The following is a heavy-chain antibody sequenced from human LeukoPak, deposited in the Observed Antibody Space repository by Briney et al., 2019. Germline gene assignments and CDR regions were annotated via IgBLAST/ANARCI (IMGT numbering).Heavy chain of an antibody. V-gene: IGHV3-53*04. Sequence: GGSLRLSCAASEFTVSSNYMSWVRQAPRKGLEWVSVIYSGGSTYYADSVKGRFTISRHNSKNTLYLQMNSLRGEDTAVYYCARVDTTLSYKLDNWGQGTLVTVSS. CDR1: EFTVSSNY. CDR3: ARVDTTLSYKLDN. CDR2: IYSGGST. D-gene: IGHD1-1*01. J-gene: IGHJ4*02.